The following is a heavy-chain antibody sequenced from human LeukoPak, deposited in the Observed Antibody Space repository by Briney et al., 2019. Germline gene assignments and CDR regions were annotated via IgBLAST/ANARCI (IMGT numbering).Heavy chain of an antibody. Sequence: SETLSLTCTVSGGSISRSSYYWGWIRQPPGKGLEWIGSIYYSGSTYYNPSLKSRVTISVDTSENQFSLKLTSVTAADTAMYYCARHEVSTVTKGGYYFNYWGQGSLVTVSS. CDR3: ARHEVSTVTKGGYYFNY. V-gene: IGHV4-39*01. CDR2: IYYSGST. D-gene: IGHD4-17*01. J-gene: IGHJ4*02. CDR1: GGSISRSSYY.